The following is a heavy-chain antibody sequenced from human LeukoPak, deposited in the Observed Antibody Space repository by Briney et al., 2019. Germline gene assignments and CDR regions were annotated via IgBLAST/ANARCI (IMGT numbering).Heavy chain of an antibody. J-gene: IGHJ4*02. CDR2: ISGSGTGT. D-gene: IGHD3-10*01. CDR3: AKDRPSQHGAGSYGDN. V-gene: IGHV3-23*01. Sequence: GGSLRLSCAASGFTFANYALSWVSQGPGKGLEWVSAISGSGTGTYYADSVKGRFTISRDNAKNMVHLQMSRLRAEDTAVYYCAKDRPSQHGAGSYGDNWGQGTLVSVSS. CDR1: GFTFANYA.